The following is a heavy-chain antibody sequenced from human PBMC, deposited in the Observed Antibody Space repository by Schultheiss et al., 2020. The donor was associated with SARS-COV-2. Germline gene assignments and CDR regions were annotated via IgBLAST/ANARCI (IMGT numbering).Heavy chain of an antibody. Sequence: GSLRLSCAVYGGSFSGYYCSWIRQPPGKGLEWIGEINHSGSTNYNPSLKSRVTISVDTSKNQFSLKLSSVTAADTAVYYCASGPSIAARRFDYWGQGTLVTVSS. D-gene: IGHD6-6*01. J-gene: IGHJ4*02. CDR1: GGSFSGYY. CDR3: ASGPSIAARRFDY. V-gene: IGHV4-34*01. CDR2: INHSGST.